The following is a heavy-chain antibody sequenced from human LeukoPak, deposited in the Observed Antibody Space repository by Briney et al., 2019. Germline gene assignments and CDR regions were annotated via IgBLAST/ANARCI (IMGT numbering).Heavy chain of an antibody. V-gene: IGHV4-34*01. CDR1: GGSFSGYY. CDR3: AGTTSTAAGTVYFQH. J-gene: IGHJ1*01. Sequence: SETLSLTCAVYGGSFSGYYWSWIRQPPGKGLEWIGEINRSGSTNYNPSLKSRVTISVDTSKNQFSLKLSSVTAADTAVYYCAGTTSTAAGTVYFQHWGQGTLVTVSS. CDR2: INRSGST. D-gene: IGHD6-13*01.